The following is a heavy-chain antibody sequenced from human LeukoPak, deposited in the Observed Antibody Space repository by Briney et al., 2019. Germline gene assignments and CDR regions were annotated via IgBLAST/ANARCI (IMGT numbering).Heavy chain of an antibody. CDR3: ARHLIVATIRGNWFDP. CDR1: GGSISSSSYY. Sequence: PSETLSLTCTVSGGSISSSSYYWGWIRQPPGKGLEWIGSIYYSGSTYYNPSLKSRVTISVDTSKNQFSLKLSSVTAADTAVYYCARHLIVATIRGNWFDPWGQGTLVTVSS. J-gene: IGHJ5*02. CDR2: IYYSGST. V-gene: IGHV4-39*01. D-gene: IGHD5-12*01.